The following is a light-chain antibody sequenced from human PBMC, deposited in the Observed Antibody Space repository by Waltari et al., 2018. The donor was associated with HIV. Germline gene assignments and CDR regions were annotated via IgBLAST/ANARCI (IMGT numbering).Light chain of an antibody. CDR1: NSNIGSSY. J-gene: IGLJ3*02. V-gene: IGLV1-47*01. CDR3: AAWDDSLGGLWV. Sequence: QSVLTQPPSASGTPGQRVTISCSGNNSNIGSSYVYWYQHLPGTAPKLLIYRHDQRPSGVPDRFSASKSGTSASLAISGLRSEDEADYHCAAWDDSLGGLWVFGGVTKLTVL. CDR2: RHD.